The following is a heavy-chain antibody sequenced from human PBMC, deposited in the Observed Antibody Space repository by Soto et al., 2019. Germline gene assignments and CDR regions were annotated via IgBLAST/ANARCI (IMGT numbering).Heavy chain of an antibody. CDR3: AKPESRLSWGNGPDY. CDR2: ISGSGGST. J-gene: IGHJ4*02. D-gene: IGHD3-16*01. Sequence: GGSLRLSCAASGFTFSTYAMNWVRQAPGKGLEWVSAISGSGGSTYYADSVKGRFTISRDNSENTLYLQLNSLRAEDTAVYFCAKPESRLSWGNGPDYWGQGTLVTVSA. V-gene: IGHV3-23*01. CDR1: GFTFSTYA.